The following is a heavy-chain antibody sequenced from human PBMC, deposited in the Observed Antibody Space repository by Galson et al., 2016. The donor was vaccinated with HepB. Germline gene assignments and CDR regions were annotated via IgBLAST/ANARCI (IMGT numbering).Heavy chain of an antibody. D-gene: IGHD5-24*01. CDR3: ARSGYNYYYYYGMDV. CDR1: GGSFSGYY. J-gene: IGHJ6*02. CDR2: INHSGST. V-gene: IGHV4-34*01. Sequence: SETLSLTCAVYGGSFSGYYWSWIRQPPGKGLEWIGEINHSGSTNYNPSLKSRVTISVDTSKNRFSLKLSSVTAADTAVYYCARSGYNYYYYYGMDVWGQGTTVTVSS.